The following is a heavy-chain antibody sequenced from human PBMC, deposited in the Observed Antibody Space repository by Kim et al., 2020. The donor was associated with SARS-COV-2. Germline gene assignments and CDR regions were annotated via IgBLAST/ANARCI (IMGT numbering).Heavy chain of an antibody. CDR1: GYSFTSYW. J-gene: IGHJ4*02. CDR3: ARPPSYSSSWYFFHY. V-gene: IGHV5-51*01. Sequence: GESLKISCKASGYSFTSYWIGWVRQMPGKGLEWMGIIYPGDSDTRYSPSFQGQVTISADKSISTAYLQWGSLKASDTAMYYCARPPSYSSSWYFFHYWGQGTLVTASS. D-gene: IGHD6-13*01. CDR2: IYPGDSDT.